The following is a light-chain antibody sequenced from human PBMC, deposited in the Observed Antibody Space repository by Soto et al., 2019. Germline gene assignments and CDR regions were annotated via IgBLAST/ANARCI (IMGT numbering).Light chain of an antibody. J-gene: IGKJ2*01. CDR3: QQYGSSPYT. CDR2: GAS. V-gene: IGKV3-20*01. CDR1: QSVNNNY. Sequence: EMVLTQSPGTLSLPPGERATLSCRASQSVNNNYLPWYQQKPSQAPRLLIYGASSRATGIPDRFLGSGTGTDVTLTISSLEPEDFAVYYGQQYGSSPYTFGQGTKLEIK.